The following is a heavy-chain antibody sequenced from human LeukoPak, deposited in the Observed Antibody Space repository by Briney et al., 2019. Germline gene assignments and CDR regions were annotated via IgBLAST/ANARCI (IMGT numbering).Heavy chain of an antibody. CDR1: GGSFTSYY. D-gene: IGHD1-26*01. CDR3: ARGTAYGSGHKGLRGKAHGSPDAFDI. CDR2: IDTSGTT. V-gene: IGHV4-4*07. J-gene: IGHJ3*02. Sequence: KPSETLSLTCTVSGGSFTSYYWSWIRQPAGKGLEWIGHIDTSGTTNYNPSLKSRVTISVDTSKNQFSLKLSSVTAADTAVYYCARGTAYGSGHKGLRGKAHGSPDAFDIWGQGTMVTVSS.